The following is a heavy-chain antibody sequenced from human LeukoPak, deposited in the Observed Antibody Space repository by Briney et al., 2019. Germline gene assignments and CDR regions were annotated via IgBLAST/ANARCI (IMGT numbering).Heavy chain of an antibody. CDR2: IYHSGST. D-gene: IGHD3-10*01. CDR3: ARANVLLWFGELLRSGFDP. J-gene: IGHJ5*02. CDR1: GGSFSGYY. Sequence: SETLPLTCAVYGGSFSGYYWGWIRQPPGKGLEWIGSIYHSGSTYYNPSLKSRVTISVDTSKNQFSLKLSSVTAADTAVYYCARANVLLWFGELLRSGFDPWGQGTLVTVSS. V-gene: IGHV4-38-2*01.